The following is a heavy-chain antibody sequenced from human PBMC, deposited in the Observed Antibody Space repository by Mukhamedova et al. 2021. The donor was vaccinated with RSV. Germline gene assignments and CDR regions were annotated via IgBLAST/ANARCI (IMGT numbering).Heavy chain of an antibody. V-gene: IGHV4-61*01. Sequence: GSYYWSWIRQPPGKGLEWIGYIYYSGSTNYNPSLKSRVTISVDTSKNQFSLKLSSVTAADTAVYYCAGAPSSSDAFDIWGQGTMV. J-gene: IGHJ3*02. D-gene: IGHD6-6*01. CDR3: AGAPSSSDAFDI. CDR2: IYYSGST. CDR1: GSYY.